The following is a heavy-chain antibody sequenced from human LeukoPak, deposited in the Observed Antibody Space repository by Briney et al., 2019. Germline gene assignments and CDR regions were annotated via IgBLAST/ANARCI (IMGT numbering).Heavy chain of an antibody. J-gene: IGHJ5*02. D-gene: IGHD6-13*01. V-gene: IGHV5-51*01. CDR1: GYRFASYW. Sequence: GESLQISCKGSGYRFASYWIGWVRQMPRKGLEWMGMIYPGDSDTRYSPSFQGQVTISADKSISTAYLQWSSLKASDTAMYYCARGYTSSCPDLWGQGTLVTVSS. CDR3: ARGYTSSCPDL. CDR2: IYPGDSDT.